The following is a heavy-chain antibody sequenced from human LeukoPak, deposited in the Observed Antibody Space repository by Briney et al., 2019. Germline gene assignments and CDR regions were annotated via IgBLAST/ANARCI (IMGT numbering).Heavy chain of an antibody. CDR1: GYSFTSYW. D-gene: IGHD6-13*01. J-gene: IGHJ6*03. CDR2: IYPGDSDT. Sequence: GESLKISCKGSGYSFTSYWIGWVRQMPGKGLERMGIIYPGDSDTRYGPSFQGQVTISADKSISTAYLQWSSLKASDTAMYYCARSRVGGIAAAGTDYYYMDVWGKGTTVTVSS. CDR3: ARSRVGGIAAAGTDYYYMDV. V-gene: IGHV5-51*01.